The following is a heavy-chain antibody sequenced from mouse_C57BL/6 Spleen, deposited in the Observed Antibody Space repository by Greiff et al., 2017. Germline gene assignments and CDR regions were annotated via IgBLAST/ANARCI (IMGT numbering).Heavy chain of an antibody. D-gene: IGHD1-1*01. CDR1: GYTFTSYW. Sequence: QVQLQQPGAELVKPGASVKLSCKASGYTFTSYWMHWVKQRPGQGLEWIGMIHPNSGSTNYNEKFKSKATLTVDKSSSTAYMQLSSLTSEDSAVYYCASEDWGITTVVASDYWGQGTTLTVSS. J-gene: IGHJ2*01. CDR2: IHPNSGST. V-gene: IGHV1-64*01. CDR3: ASEDWGITTVVASDY.